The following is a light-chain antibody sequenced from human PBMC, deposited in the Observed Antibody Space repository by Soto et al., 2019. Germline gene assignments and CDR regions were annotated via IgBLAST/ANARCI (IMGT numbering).Light chain of an antibody. CDR3: QQYYSTPQT. Sequence: DIVMTQSPDSLAVSLGERATINCKSSQSVLYSYNNENYLAWYQQKPGQPPKLLISWASTREFGVPDRFSGSGSGTDFDLTISTLQAEDVAVYYCQQYYSTPQTFGQGTKVEIK. CDR2: WAS. V-gene: IGKV4-1*01. J-gene: IGKJ1*01. CDR1: QSVLYSYNNENY.